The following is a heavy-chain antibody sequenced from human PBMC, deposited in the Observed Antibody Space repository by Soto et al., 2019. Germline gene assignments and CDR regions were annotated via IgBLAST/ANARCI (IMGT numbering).Heavy chain of an antibody. Sequence: QVQLQESGPGLVKPSQTLSLTCTVSGGSISNVGYFWRWIRQPPGKGLEWIGFIYHTGTTYYNSSLRSRVSISIDTSKSQFSLKLNSVTAADTAVYYCARVMAAMQNWLDPWGQGTLVTVS. CDR3: ARVMAAMQNWLDP. J-gene: IGHJ5*02. CDR2: IYHTGTT. V-gene: IGHV4-30-4*01. D-gene: IGHD2-2*01. CDR1: GGSISNVGYF.